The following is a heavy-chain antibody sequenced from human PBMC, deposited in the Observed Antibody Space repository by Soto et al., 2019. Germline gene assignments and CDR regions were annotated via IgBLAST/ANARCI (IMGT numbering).Heavy chain of an antibody. D-gene: IGHD3-9*01. CDR3: ARHPGFARRETGYYGMDV. J-gene: IGHJ6*02. V-gene: IGHV2-70*01. Sequence: SGPTLVNPTQTLTLTCTFSGFSLSTSGMCVSWIRQPPGKALEWLALIDWDDDKYYSTSLKTRLTISKDTSKNQVVLTMTNMDPVDTATYYCARHPGFARRETGYYGMDVWGQGTTVTVSS. CDR1: GFSLSTSGMC. CDR2: IDWDDDK.